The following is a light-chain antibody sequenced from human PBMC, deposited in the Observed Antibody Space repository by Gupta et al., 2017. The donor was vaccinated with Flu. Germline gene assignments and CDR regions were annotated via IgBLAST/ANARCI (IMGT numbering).Light chain of an antibody. Sequence: QSALTQPASVSGSPGQSIAISCTATGSDIGSYKYVSWYQQHPGKAPQLLIYDVTNRPSGVSTRFSGSKSGDTASLTISGLQPEDEADYYCSSCTSSSTLIFGGGTRLTVL. CDR3: SSCTSSSTLI. CDR1: GSDIGSYKY. J-gene: IGLJ2*01. V-gene: IGLV2-14*03. CDR2: DVT.